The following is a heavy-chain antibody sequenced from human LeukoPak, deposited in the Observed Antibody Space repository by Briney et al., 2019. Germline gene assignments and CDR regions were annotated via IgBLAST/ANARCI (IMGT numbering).Heavy chain of an antibody. CDR3: ARRIGGAFDI. Sequence: SETLSLTCAVYGGSFSGYYWSWIRQPPGKGLEWIGEINHSGSTNYNPSLKGRVTISVDTSKNQFSLKLSSVTAADTAVYYCARRIGGAFDIWGQGTMVTVSS. J-gene: IGHJ3*02. D-gene: IGHD2-15*01. CDR2: INHSGST. V-gene: IGHV4-34*01. CDR1: GGSFSGYY.